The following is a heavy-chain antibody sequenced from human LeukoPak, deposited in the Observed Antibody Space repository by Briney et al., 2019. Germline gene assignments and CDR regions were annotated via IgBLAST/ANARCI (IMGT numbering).Heavy chain of an antibody. CDR3: ASQWELHKFDY. V-gene: IGHV3-23*01. CDR1: GFTFSSYA. Sequence: GGSLRLSCAASGFTFSSYAMSWVRQAPVKGLEWVSAISGSGGSTYYADSVKGRFTISRDNSKNTLYLQMNSLRAEDTAVYYCASQWELHKFDYWGQGTLVTVSS. CDR2: ISGSGGST. D-gene: IGHD1-26*01. J-gene: IGHJ4*02.